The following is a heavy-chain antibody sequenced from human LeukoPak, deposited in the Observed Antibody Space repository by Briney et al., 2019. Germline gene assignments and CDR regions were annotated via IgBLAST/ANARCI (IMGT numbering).Heavy chain of an antibody. D-gene: IGHD1-26*01. V-gene: IGHV3-74*01. Sequence: GGSLRLSCAASGFTFSSYWMHWVRQAPGKGLVWVSRINSDGSTTDYADSVKGRFTISRDNAKNTLYLQMNSLRAEDTAVYYCARRSSGSPPYYFDYWGQGTLVTVSS. CDR2: INSDGSTT. CDR3: ARRSSGSPPYYFDY. CDR1: GFTFSSYW. J-gene: IGHJ4*02.